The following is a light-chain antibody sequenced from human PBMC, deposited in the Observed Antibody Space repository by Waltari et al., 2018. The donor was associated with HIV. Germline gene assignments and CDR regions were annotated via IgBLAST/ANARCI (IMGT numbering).Light chain of an antibody. V-gene: IGKV3-15*01. CDR2: GAS. Sequence: EIVMTQSPATLSVSPGERATLSCRASQSVSSNLVWYQQKPGQAPSLLIYGASTRAPGIPSRFSASGSGTEFTLTISSLQSEDFAVYYCQQYNRWPPYTFGQGTKLEIK. CDR1: QSVSSN. CDR3: QQYNRWPPYT. J-gene: IGKJ2*01.